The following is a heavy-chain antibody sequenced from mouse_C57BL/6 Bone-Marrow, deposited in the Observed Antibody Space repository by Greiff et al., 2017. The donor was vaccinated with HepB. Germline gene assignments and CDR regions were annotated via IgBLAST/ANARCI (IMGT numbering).Heavy chain of an antibody. CDR2: ISDGGSYT. J-gene: IGHJ3*01. D-gene: IGHD6-1*01. V-gene: IGHV5-4*01. Sequence: EVQLQESGGGLVKPGGSLKLSCAASGFTFSSYAMSWVRQTPEKRLEWVATISDGGSYTYYPDNVKGRFTISRDNAKNNLYLQMSHLKSEDTAMYYCARGAPLARPFAYWGQGTLVTVSA. CDR3: ARGAPLARPFAY. CDR1: GFTFSSYA.